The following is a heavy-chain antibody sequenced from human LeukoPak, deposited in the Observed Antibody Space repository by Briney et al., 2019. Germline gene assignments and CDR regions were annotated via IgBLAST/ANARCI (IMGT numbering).Heavy chain of an antibody. Sequence: ASVKVSCKASGYTFTSYDINWVRQAPGQGLEWMGIINPSGGSTSYAQKFQGRVAMTRDTSTSTVYMELSSLRSEDTAVYYCARVYDILTGIMDYWGQGTLVTVSS. CDR3: ARVYDILTGIMDY. V-gene: IGHV1-46*01. J-gene: IGHJ4*02. CDR2: INPSGGST. CDR1: GYTFTSYD. D-gene: IGHD3-9*01.